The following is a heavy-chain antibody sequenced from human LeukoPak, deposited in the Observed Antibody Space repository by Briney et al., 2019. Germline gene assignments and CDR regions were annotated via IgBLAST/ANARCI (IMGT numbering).Heavy chain of an antibody. V-gene: IGHV1-46*01. J-gene: IGHJ3*02. CDR2: INPSGGST. D-gene: IGHD2-21*02. Sequence: ASVKVSCKASGYTFTSYYMHWVRQAPGQGLEWMGIINPSGGSTSYAQKFQGRVTMTRDTSTSTVYMELSSLRSEDTAVCYCARGGISVVVTANDAFDIWGQGTMVTVSS. CDR3: ARGGISVVVTANDAFDI. CDR1: GYTFTSYY.